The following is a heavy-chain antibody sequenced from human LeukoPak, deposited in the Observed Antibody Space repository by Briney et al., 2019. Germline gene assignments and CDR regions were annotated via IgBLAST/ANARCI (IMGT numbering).Heavy chain of an antibody. CDR1: GFTYSNYW. D-gene: IGHD6-13*01. Sequence: HPGGSLRLSCAASGFTYSNYWMHWVRQAPGKGLVWVSRINSDGDSTIYADSVKGRFTISRDNAKNALCLQMNSLRAEDTAVYYCARGNIAAAGIHYWGQGTLVTVSS. CDR3: ARGNIAAAGIHY. J-gene: IGHJ4*02. CDR2: INSDGDST. V-gene: IGHV3-74*01.